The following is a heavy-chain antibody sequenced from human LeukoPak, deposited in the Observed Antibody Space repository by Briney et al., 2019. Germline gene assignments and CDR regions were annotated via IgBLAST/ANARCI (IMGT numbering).Heavy chain of an antibody. CDR3: ARGRISYYYYYNMAV. D-gene: IGHD2/OR15-2a*01. J-gene: IGHJ6*03. V-gene: IGHV1-8*01. CDR1: GYTFTSYD. Sequence: ASVKVSCKASGYTFTSYDINWVRQATGQGLEWMGWMNPNSGNTGYAQKFQGRVTMTRNTSISTAYMELSSLRSEDTAVYYCARGRISYYYYYNMAVWDKGTRVPVPS. CDR2: MNPNSGNT.